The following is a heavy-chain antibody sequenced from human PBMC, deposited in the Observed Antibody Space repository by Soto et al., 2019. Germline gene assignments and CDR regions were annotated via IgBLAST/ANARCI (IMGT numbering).Heavy chain of an antibody. V-gene: IGHV3-53*01. CDR2: IYSGGST. J-gene: IGHJ4*01. CDR1: GFTVSSNY. D-gene: IGHD1-1*01. CDR3: AVLNSLDY. Sequence: EVQLVESGGGLIQPGGSLRLSCAASGFTVSSNYMSWVRQAPGKGLEWVSVIYSGGSTYYADSVKSRFTISRDNSKNTLYLQINSLRAEETAVYYCAVLNSLDYWGHRTLVTVSS.